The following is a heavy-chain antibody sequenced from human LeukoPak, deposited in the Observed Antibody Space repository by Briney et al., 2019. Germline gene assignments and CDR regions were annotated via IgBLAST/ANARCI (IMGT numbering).Heavy chain of an antibody. V-gene: IGHV1-8*03. Sequence: GASVKVSCKASGYTFTSYGISWVRQATGQGLEWMGWMNPNSGNTGYAQKFQGRVTITRNTSISTAYMELSSLRSEDTAVYYCARFSGYYDAFDIWGQGTMVTVSS. CDR3: ARFSGYYDAFDI. CDR2: MNPNSGNT. CDR1: GYTFTSYG. J-gene: IGHJ3*02. D-gene: IGHD3-22*01.